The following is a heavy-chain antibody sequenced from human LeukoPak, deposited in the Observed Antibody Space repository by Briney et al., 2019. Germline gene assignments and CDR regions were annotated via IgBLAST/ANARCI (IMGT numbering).Heavy chain of an antibody. CDR1: GDSVSSNSGA. V-gene: IGHV6-1*01. D-gene: IGHD3-16*01. J-gene: IGHJ3*02. CDR3: ARSLWGGAFDI. CDR2: KYYRSKWYN. Sequence: SQTLSLTCAISGDSVSSNSGAWNWIGQSPSRGLEWLGKKYYRSKWYNDYAVSVKSRITIHPDTSKNQFSLHLNSVTPEDTAVYYCARSLWGGAFDIWGQGTMVAVSS.